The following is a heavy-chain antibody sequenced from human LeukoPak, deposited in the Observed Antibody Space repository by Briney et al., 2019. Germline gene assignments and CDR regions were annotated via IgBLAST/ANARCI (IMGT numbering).Heavy chain of an antibody. CDR1: GFTFSSYG. J-gene: IGHJ4*02. CDR3: AKDPQSDRYSSGWWFDY. D-gene: IGHD6-19*01. Sequence: PGGSLRLSCAASGFTFSSYGMHWVRQAPGKGLEWVAFIRYDGSNKYYADSVKGRFTISRDNSKNTLYLQMNSLRAEDTAVYYCAKDPQSDRYSSGWWFDYWGQGTLVTVSS. V-gene: IGHV3-30*02. CDR2: IRYDGSNK.